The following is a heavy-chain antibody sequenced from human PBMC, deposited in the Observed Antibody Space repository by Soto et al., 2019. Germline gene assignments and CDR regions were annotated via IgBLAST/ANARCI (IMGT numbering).Heavy chain of an antibody. V-gene: IGHV1-46*01. Sequence: LSCPASGSFIFSSYIHWVRQETGQGLEWMGRFLASGGNTDYAQRFRGRVSMTRDTSTTNTVSLELTSLTSDDTALYYCARGGATIFGVIDFWGQGTRVTGSA. CDR1: GSFIFSSY. J-gene: IGHJ4*02. D-gene: IGHD3-3*02. CDR2: FLASGGNT. CDR3: ARGGATIFGVIDF.